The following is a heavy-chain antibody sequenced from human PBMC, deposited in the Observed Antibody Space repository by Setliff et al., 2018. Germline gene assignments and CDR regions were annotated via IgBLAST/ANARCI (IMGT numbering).Heavy chain of an antibody. Sequence: KASETLSLTCNVSGGSISTYYWSWIRQPPGKGLEFIGYVYYSGTANYSPSLRSRLTISVDTSKNQFSLKLRSVTAADTAVYYCARGGTFRYFDFWGQGAPVTVS. J-gene: IGHJ4*02. D-gene: IGHD5-12*01. CDR2: VYYSGTA. CDR3: ARGGTFRYFDF. V-gene: IGHV4-59*01. CDR1: GGSISTYY.